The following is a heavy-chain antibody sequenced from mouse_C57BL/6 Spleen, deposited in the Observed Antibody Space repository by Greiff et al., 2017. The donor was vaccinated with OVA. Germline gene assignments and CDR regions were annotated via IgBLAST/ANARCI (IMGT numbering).Heavy chain of an antibody. CDR2: IRNKANGYTT. D-gene: IGHD3-2*02. Sequence: EVMLVESGGGLVQPGGSLSLSCAASGFTFTDYYMSWVRQPPGKALEWLGFIRNKANGYTTEYSASVKGRFTISRDNSQSILYLQMNALRAEDSATYYCARLDSSGPAWFAYWGQGTLVTVSA. V-gene: IGHV7-3*01. J-gene: IGHJ3*01. CDR1: GFTFTDYY. CDR3: ARLDSSGPAWFAY.